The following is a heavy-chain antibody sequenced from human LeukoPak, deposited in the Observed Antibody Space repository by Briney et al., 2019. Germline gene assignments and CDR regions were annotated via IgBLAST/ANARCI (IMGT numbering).Heavy chain of an antibody. CDR1: GGTFSSYA. V-gene: IGHV1-69*04. CDR2: IIPILGIA. J-gene: IGHJ6*02. CDR3: ARTSYYGMDV. Sequence: ASVKVSCKASGGTFSSYAISWVRQAPGQGLEWMGRIIPILGIANYAQKFQGRVTITPDKSTSTAYMELSSLRSEDTAVYYCARTSYYGMDVWGQGTTVTVSS.